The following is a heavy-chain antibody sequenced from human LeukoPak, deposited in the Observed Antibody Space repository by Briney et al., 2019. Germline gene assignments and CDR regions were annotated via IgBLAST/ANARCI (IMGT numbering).Heavy chain of an antibody. D-gene: IGHD2-21*02. CDR3: AKDAADFYRGFYYSYGMDV. J-gene: IGHJ6*02. V-gene: IGHV3-11*03. Sequence: AGGSLRLSCAASGFTFSDRYMGWVRQAPGKGLAWVSYISSSSHYTNYEASVRGRFIISRDNARDSLYLQMNSLRAEDTAVYYCAKDAADFYRGFYYSYGMDVWGQRTTVTVSS. CDR1: GFTFSDRY. CDR2: ISSSSHYT.